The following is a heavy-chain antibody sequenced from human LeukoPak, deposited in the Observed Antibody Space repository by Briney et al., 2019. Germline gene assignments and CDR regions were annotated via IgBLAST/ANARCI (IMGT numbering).Heavy chain of an antibody. CDR1: GYTFTSYD. J-gene: IGHJ6*02. CDR3: ARMGDTIFGVVTYYGMDV. Sequence: ASVKVSCKASGYTFTSYDINWVRQATGQGLEWMGWMNPNSGNTGYAQKLQGRVTMTTDTSTSTAYMELRSLRSDDTAVYYCARMGDTIFGVVTYYGMDVWGQGTTVTVSS. V-gene: IGHV1-8*01. D-gene: IGHD3-3*01. CDR2: MNPNSGNT.